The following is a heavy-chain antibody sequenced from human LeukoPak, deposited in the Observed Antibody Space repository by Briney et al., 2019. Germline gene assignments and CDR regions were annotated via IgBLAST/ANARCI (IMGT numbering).Heavy chain of an antibody. V-gene: IGHV4-30-4*07. CDR2: IYYSGST. J-gene: IGHJ4*02. CDR3: ARARRSGGDYRGHRGVIDY. CDR1: GGSISSGGYS. Sequence: PSETLSLTCAVSGGSISSGGYSWSWIRQPPGKGLEWIEYIYYSGSTYYNPSLKSRVTISVDTPKNQFSLKLSSVTAADTAVYYCARARRSGGDYRGHRGVIDYWGQGTLVTVSS. D-gene: IGHD4-17*01.